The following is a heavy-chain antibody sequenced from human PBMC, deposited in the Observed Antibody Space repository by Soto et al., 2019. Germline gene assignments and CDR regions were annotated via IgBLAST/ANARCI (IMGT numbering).Heavy chain of an antibody. D-gene: IGHD3-3*01. CDR3: AGLTIFGSWFDP. CDR2: IYYSGST. Sequence: PSETLSLTCTVSGGSISSYYWSWIRQPPGKGLEWIGYIYYSGSTNYNPSLKSRVTISVDTSKNQFSLKLSSVTAADTAVYYWAGLTIFGSWFDPWGQGTQVTVSS. V-gene: IGHV4-59*01. J-gene: IGHJ5*02. CDR1: GGSISSYY.